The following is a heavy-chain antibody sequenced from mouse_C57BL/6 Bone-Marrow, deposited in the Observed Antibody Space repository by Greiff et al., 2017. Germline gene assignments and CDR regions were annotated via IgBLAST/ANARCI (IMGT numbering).Heavy chain of an antibody. D-gene: IGHD2-4*01. CDR1: GFTFTDYY. CDR3: AKYCYYDYDEGYFCV. V-gene: IGHV7-3*01. J-gene: IGHJ1*03. Sequence: DVHLVEPGGGLVQPGGSLSLSCAASGFTFTDYYMSWVRQPPGKGLEWLGVIRNKANGYTTEYSASVKGRFTISRDNSPSILYLQMNALRAEDSATYYGAKYCYYDYDEGYFCVWGTGTTVTVSS. CDR2: IRNKANGYTT.